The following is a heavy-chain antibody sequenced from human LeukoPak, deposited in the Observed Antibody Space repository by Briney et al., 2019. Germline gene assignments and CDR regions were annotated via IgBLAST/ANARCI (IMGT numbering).Heavy chain of an antibody. CDR1: GGSISGTY. Sequence: SETLSLTCAVSGGSISGTYWSWIRQPPGKGLEWIGYIYQSGSTNYNPSLKSRVTISVDTSKNQFSLNLTSVTAADTAVYYCARGEDGTGDYRPTYFDSWGQGTLVTVSS. CDR3: ARGEDGTGDYRPTYFDS. J-gene: IGHJ4*02. D-gene: IGHD4-17*01. CDR2: IYQSGST. V-gene: IGHV4-59*12.